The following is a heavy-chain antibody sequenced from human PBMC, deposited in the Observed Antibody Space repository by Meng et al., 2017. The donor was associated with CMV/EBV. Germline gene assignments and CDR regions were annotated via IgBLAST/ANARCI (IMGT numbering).Heavy chain of an antibody. J-gene: IGHJ4*02. D-gene: IGHD5-18*01. Sequence: GFPFSSYAMHWVRQAPGKGLEWLAVISYDGSNKYYADSVKGRFTISRDNSKNTLYLQMNSLRAEDTAVYYCARDKRYSYGYSGGADYWGQGTLVTVSS. CDR1: GFPFSSYA. CDR3: ARDKRYSYGYSGGADY. CDR2: ISYDGSNK. V-gene: IGHV3-30*04.